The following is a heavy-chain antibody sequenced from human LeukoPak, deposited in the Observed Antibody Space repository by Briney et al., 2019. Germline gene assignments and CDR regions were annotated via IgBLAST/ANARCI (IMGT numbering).Heavy chain of an antibody. Sequence: GGSLRLSCAASGFTFSSYWMSWVRQAPGKGLEWGANIKQDVSEKYYVYSVRGRFTISRDNARNSMYMQMNSLRAEDTAVYYCARVRGYCSSTNCYFDYWGQGTLVTVSS. CDR2: IKQDVSEK. D-gene: IGHD2-2*01. V-gene: IGHV3-7*01. CDR3: ARVRGYCSSTNCYFDY. CDR1: GFTFSSYW. J-gene: IGHJ4*02.